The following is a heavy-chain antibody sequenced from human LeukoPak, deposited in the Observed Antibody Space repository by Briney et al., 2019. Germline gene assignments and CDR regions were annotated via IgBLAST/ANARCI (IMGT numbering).Heavy chain of an antibody. CDR3: ARAGSGSYRFDY. V-gene: IGHV1-69*04. CDR2: IIPILGIA. J-gene: IGHJ4*02. D-gene: IGHD1-26*01. Sequence: SVKVSCKASGGTFSSYAISWVRQAPGQGLEWMGRIIPILGIANYAQKFQGRVTITADKSTSTAYMELSSLRSEDTAVYYCARAGSGSYRFDYWGQGTLVTVSS. CDR1: GGTFSSYA.